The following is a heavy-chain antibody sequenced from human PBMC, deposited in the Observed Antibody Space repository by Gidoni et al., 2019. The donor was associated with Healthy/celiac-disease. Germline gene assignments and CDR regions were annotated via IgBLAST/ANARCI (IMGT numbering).Heavy chain of an antibody. D-gene: IGHD3-10*01. V-gene: IGHV3-30*04. CDR1: GFTFGSYA. CDR3: ARDPDYGSGSTNAVDAFDI. J-gene: IGHJ3*02. Sequence: QVQLVESGGGVVQPGRSLRLSCAASGFTFGSYAMHWVRQAPGKGLEWVAVISYYGSNKYYADSVKGRFTISRDNSNNTLYLQRNSLRAEDTAVYYCARDPDYGSGSTNAVDAFDIWGQGTMVTVSS. CDR2: ISYYGSNK.